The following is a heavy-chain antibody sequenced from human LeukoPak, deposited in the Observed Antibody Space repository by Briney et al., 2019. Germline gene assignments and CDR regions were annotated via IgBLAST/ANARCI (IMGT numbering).Heavy chain of an antibody. V-gene: IGHV4-4*07. CDR2: IYSSGST. J-gene: IGHJ4*02. Sequence: KPSETLPLTCTVSGGSISSYYWSWIRQPAGKGLEWIGRIYSSGSTNYNPSLKSRVTMSVDASKSQFSLRLSSVTAADTAVYYCARTEKLLYFDYWGQGILVTVSS. CDR1: GGSISSYY. D-gene: IGHD2-8*02. CDR3: ARTEKLLYFDY.